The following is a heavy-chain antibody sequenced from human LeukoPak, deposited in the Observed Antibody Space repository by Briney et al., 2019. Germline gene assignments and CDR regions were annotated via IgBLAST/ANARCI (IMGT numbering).Heavy chain of an antibody. CDR3: ARQGSGSHKD. V-gene: IGHV4-59*08. CDR2: IYYSGST. CDR1: GGSITGYY. D-gene: IGHD1-26*01. Sequence: SETLSLTCTVSGGSITGYYWSWIREPPGKGLEWIGYIYYSGSTNYNPSLKSRVTISVDTSKNQFSLKLSSVTAADTAVYYCARQGSGSHKDWGQGTLVTVST. J-gene: IGHJ4*02.